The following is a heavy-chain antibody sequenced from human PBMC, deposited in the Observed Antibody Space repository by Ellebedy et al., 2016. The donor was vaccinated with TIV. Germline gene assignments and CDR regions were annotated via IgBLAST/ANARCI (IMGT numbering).Heavy chain of an antibody. CDR1: GFTFSYYS. J-gene: IGHJ4*02. D-gene: IGHD6-13*01. V-gene: IGHV3-30*09. CDR3: TRGSSSRGYFDS. CDR2: IPHDGSNK. Sequence: GGSLRLXXAASGFTFSYYSMHWVRQAPGKGLEWVAVIPHDGSNKYHAESVKGRFAISRDDSKNTLYLQMNTLRTEDTAVYFCTRGSSSRGYFDSWGQGTLVTVSS.